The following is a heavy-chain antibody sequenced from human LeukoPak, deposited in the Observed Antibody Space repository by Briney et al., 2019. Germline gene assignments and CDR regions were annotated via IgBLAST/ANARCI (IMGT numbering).Heavy chain of an antibody. Sequence: GASVKVSCKASGYTFTGYYMHWVRQAPGQGLEWMGRINPNSGGTNYAQKFRGRVTMTRDTSISTAYMELSRLRSDDTAVYYCAFLEEWSNFDYWGQGTLVTVSS. CDR3: AFLEEWSNFDY. CDR1: GYTFTGYY. V-gene: IGHV1-2*06. CDR2: INPNSGGT. J-gene: IGHJ4*02. D-gene: IGHD3-3*01.